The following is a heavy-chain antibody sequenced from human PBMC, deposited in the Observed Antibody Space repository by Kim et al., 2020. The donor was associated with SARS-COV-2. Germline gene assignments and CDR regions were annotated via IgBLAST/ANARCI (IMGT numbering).Heavy chain of an antibody. CDR3: AKGAGRDNYGSGFDY. V-gene: IGHV3-23*01. CDR1: GFTFSNYA. D-gene: IGHD3-10*01. J-gene: IGHJ4*02. Sequence: GGSLRLSCAASGFTFSNYAMSWVRQAPGKGLEWVSGISGSGGSTYYADSVKGRFTISRDNSKNTLYLQMSSLRAEDTAVYYCAKGAGRDNYGSGFDYWGQGTLVTVS. CDR2: ISGSGGST.